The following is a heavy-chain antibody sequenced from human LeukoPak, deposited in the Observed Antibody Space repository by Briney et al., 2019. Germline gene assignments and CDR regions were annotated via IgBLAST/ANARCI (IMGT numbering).Heavy chain of an antibody. CDR1: GYSFTSYL. CDR3: ARRLVVPAAITSNWFDP. J-gene: IGHJ5*02. Sequence: GESLKISCKGSGYSFTSYLIGWVRQMPVKGLEWMGIIYPGDSDTRYSPSFQGQVTISADKSISTAYLQWSSLKASDTAMYYCARRLVVPAAITSNWFDPWGQGTLVTVSP. D-gene: IGHD2-2*01. V-gene: IGHV5-51*01. CDR2: IYPGDSDT.